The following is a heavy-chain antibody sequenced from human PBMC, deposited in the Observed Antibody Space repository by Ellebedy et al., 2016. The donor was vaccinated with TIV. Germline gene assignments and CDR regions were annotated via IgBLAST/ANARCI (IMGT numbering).Heavy chain of an antibody. CDR2: ITTNDE. Sequence: PGGSLRLSCEASGSTLGGYWMHWVRQAPGKGLVWVSRITTNDENYADSVKGRFTVARDNAKNTVYLQMNSLRAEETAVYYCGRILGGSGSRSEAIDYWGQGSLVIVSS. J-gene: IGHJ4*02. CDR1: GSTLGGYW. V-gene: IGHV3-74*01. CDR3: GRILGGSGSRSEAIDY. D-gene: IGHD3-22*01.